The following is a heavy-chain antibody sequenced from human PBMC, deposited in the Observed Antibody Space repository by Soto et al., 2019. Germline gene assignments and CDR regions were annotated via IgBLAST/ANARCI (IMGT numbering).Heavy chain of an antibody. V-gene: IGHV4-31*03. D-gene: IGHD6-6*01. CDR1: GGSISSGGYY. J-gene: IGHJ4*02. CDR2: IYYSGST. CDR3: ARMAVAARPYYFDY. Sequence: PSETLSLTCTVSGGSISSGGYYWSWIRQHPGKGLEWIGYIYYSGSTYYNPSLKSRVTISVDTSKNQFSLKLSSVTAADTAVYYCARMAVAARPYYFDYWGQGTLVTVSS.